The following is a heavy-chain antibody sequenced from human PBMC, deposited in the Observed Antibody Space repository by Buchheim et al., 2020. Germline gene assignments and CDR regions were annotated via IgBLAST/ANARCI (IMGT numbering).Heavy chain of an antibody. CDR1: GGSISSGTYY. J-gene: IGHJ6*03. Sequence: QVQLQESGPGLVKPSQTLSLTCTVSGGSISSGTYYWNWIRQPAGKELEWIGEINHSGSTNYNPSLKSRVTISVDTSKNQFSLKLSSVTAADTAVYYCARGRYDFWSGYFGYYYMDVWGKGTT. CDR3: ARGRYDFWSGYFGYYYMDV. D-gene: IGHD3-3*01. V-gene: IGHV4-61*02. CDR2: INHSGST.